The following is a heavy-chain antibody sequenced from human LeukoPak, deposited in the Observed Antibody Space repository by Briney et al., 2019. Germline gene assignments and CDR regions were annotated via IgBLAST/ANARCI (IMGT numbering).Heavy chain of an antibody. CDR2: ISYDGSNK. CDR1: GFTFSSYA. J-gene: IGHJ4*02. V-gene: IGHV3-30*04. Sequence: GGSLRLSCAASGFTFSSYAMHWVRQAPGKGLEWVAVISYDGSNKYYADSVKGRFTISRDNSKNTLYVQMNNLRAEDTAVYYCARSGYCSSSSCYGGFDYWGQGTLVTVSS. D-gene: IGHD2-2*01. CDR3: ARSGYCSSSSCYGGFDY.